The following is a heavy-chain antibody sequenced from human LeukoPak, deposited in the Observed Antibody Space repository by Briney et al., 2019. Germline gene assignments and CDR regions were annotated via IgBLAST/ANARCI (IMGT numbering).Heavy chain of an antibody. D-gene: IGHD2-21*02. Sequence: GGSLRLSCAASGFTLSMYSMTWVRQPPGKGLEWVSYISSSSSSIQYADSVKGRFTISRDSAKNSLYLQMNSLRDEDTAIYYCARSNYGDSSRYGYWGQGTLVTASS. CDR2: ISSSSSSI. J-gene: IGHJ4*02. V-gene: IGHV3-48*02. CDR1: GFTLSMYS. CDR3: ARSNYGDSSRYGY.